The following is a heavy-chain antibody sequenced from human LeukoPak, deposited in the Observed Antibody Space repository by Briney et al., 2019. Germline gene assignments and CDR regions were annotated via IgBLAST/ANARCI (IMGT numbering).Heavy chain of an antibody. Sequence: SETLSLTCTVSGGSISSYYWSWIRQPPGKGLEWIGYIYYSGSTNYNPSLKSRVTISVDTSKNQFSLKPSSVTAADTAVYYCARLGVLRFLEWPNYGMDVWGQGTTVTVSS. J-gene: IGHJ6*02. CDR1: GGSISSYY. CDR2: IYYSGST. V-gene: IGHV4-59*01. CDR3: ARLGVLRFLEWPNYGMDV. D-gene: IGHD3-3*01.